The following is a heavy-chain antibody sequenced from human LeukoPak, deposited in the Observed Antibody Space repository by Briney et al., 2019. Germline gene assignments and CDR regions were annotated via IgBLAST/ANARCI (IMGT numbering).Heavy chain of an antibody. CDR2: IYYSGST. CDR1: GGSINSTSNY. V-gene: IGHV4-39*07. D-gene: IGHD4-17*01. CDR3: AGDYGDYYFDY. J-gene: IGHJ4*02. Sequence: SETLSLTCTVSGGSINSTSNYWGWIRQPPGRGLEWIGSIYYSGSTSYNPSLKSRVTISVDTSKNQFSLKLSSVTAADTAVYFCAGDYGDYYFDYWGQGTLVTVSS.